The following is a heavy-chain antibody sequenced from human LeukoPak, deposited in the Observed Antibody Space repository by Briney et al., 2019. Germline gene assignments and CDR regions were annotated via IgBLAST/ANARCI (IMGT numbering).Heavy chain of an antibody. V-gene: IGHV5-51*01. Sequence: GESLKISCKGSGYTFSTYWIGWVRQMPGKGLEWMGIIYPADSDTRYSPSFQGQVTISADKSISTAYLQWSSLKASDTAVYYCARGSFTRTFDYWGQGTLVTVSS. D-gene: IGHD3-16*02. CDR1: GYTFSTYW. J-gene: IGHJ4*02. CDR2: IYPADSDT. CDR3: ARGSFTRTFDY.